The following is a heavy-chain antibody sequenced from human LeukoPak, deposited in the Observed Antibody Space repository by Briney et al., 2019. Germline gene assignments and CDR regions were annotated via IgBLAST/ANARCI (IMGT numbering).Heavy chain of an antibody. Sequence: PGGSLRLSCAASGFSFSTYGMHWVRQAPGKGLEWVAVISYDGSTKYYADSVKGRFTISRDNSKNTLYLQMNSLRAEDTAVYYCTKRGSGLYYYGMDVWGQGTTVTVSS. D-gene: IGHD3-16*01. V-gene: IGHV3-30*18. J-gene: IGHJ6*02. CDR1: GFSFSTYG. CDR2: ISYDGSTK. CDR3: TKRGSGLYYYGMDV.